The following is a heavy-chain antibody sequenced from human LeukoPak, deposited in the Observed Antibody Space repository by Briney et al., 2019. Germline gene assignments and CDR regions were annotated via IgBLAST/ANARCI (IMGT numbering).Heavy chain of an antibody. J-gene: IGHJ5*02. CDR1: GYTFTGYY. Sequence: GASVKVSCKASGYTFTGYYMHWVRQAPGQGLEWMGWINPNSGGTNYAQKFQGRVTMTRDTSISTAYMELSRLTSDDTAVYYCARVRSRWFGEYLAWGQGTLVSVSS. V-gene: IGHV1-2*02. CDR2: INPNSGGT. D-gene: IGHD3-10*01. CDR3: ARVRSRWFGEYLA.